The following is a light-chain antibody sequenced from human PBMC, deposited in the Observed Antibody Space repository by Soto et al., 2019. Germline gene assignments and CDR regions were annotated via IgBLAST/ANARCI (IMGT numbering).Light chain of an antibody. CDR1: QSVSSN. CDR2: GAS. V-gene: IGKV3-15*01. J-gene: IGKJ1*01. CDR3: QQYNSYRT. Sequence: ELVIKQERTTLSVSPCERSPVSCRASQSVSSNLAWYQQKPGQAPRLLIYGASTRATGIPARFSGSGSGTEFTLTISSLQPDEFATYYCQQYNSYRTFGQGAKV.